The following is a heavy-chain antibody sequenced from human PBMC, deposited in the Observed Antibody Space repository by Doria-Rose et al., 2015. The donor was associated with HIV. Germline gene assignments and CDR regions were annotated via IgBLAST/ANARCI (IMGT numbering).Heavy chain of an antibody. V-gene: IGHV1-24*01. CDR3: ATDSSGYYFSSVQDY. D-gene: IGHD3-22*01. CDR2: FDPEDGET. Sequence: GGFDPEDGETIYAQRFQGRVTMTEDTSTDTAYMELSSLRSEDTAVYYCATDSSGYYFSSVQDYWGQGTLVTVSS. J-gene: IGHJ4*02.